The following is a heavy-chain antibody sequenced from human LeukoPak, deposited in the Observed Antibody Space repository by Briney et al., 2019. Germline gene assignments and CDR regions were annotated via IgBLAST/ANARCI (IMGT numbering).Heavy chain of an antibody. Sequence: SETLSLTCTVSGGSISSSTYYWGWIRQPPGKGLEWIGSIFYSGSTYYNPSLKSRVTISVDTSNNQFSLKLSSVAAADTAVYYCARQWPYFDYWGQGSLVTVSS. J-gene: IGHJ4*02. CDR3: ARQWPYFDY. V-gene: IGHV4-39*01. CDR2: IFYSGST. D-gene: IGHD5-12*01. CDR1: GGSISSSTYY.